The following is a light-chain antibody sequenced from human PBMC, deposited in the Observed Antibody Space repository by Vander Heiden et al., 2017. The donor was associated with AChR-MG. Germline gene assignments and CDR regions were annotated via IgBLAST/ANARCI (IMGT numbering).Light chain of an antibody. Sequence: SVPTQPPSASGTPGQRVTISCSGSSSNIESNTVNWYQQLPGTAPKLLIYSNNQRPSGVPDRFSGSKSGTSASLAISGLQSEDEADYYCAAWDDSLNGPVFGGGTKLTVL. V-gene: IGLV1-44*01. CDR1: SSNIESNT. CDR3: AAWDDSLNGPV. CDR2: SNN. J-gene: IGLJ2*01.